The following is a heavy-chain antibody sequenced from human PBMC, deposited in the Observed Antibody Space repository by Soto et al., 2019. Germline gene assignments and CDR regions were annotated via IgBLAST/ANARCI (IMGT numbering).Heavy chain of an antibody. Sequence: PGGSLRLSCAASGFTFSSYAMSWVRQAPGKGLEWVSAISGSGGSTYYADSVKGRFTISRDNSKNTLYLQMNSLRAEDTAVYYCAKDPKGYSSSWYPPYWCQGTLVTVSS. J-gene: IGHJ4*02. CDR2: ISGSGGST. V-gene: IGHV3-23*01. CDR1: GFTFSSYA. D-gene: IGHD6-13*01. CDR3: AKDPKGYSSSWYPPY.